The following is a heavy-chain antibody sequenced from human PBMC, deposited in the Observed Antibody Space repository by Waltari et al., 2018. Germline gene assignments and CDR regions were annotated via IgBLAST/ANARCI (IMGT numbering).Heavy chain of an antibody. CDR1: GFTFNRYV. Sequence: QGLLVESGGRVVQPGRSLRLSCAASGFTFNRYVMPWVRQAPGKGLEWVAVVWYDGINKYYADSVKGRFTISRDNSENTLYLQMNSLRVDDTATYYCARGALAGRFFDFWGQGTLVTVSS. CDR3: ARGALAGRFFDF. J-gene: IGHJ4*02. V-gene: IGHV3-33*01. CDR2: VWYDGINK. D-gene: IGHD6-19*01.